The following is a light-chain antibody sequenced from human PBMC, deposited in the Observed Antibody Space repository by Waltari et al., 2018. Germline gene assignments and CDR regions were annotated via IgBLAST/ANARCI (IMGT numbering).Light chain of an antibody. V-gene: IGKV3-15*01. CDR3: QQYNNWPRRT. CDR2: GAS. Sequence: EIVMTQSPATLSVSPGERATLSCRASQSVSSNLAWYQHKPGQAPRLPIYGASTRAPGFPARFSGSGSGTEFTLTISSLQSEDFAVYYCQQYNNWPRRTFAQGTKVEIK. CDR1: QSVSSN. J-gene: IGKJ2*01.